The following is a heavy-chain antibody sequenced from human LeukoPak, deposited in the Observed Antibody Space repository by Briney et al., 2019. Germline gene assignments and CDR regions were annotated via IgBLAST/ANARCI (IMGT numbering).Heavy chain of an antibody. D-gene: IGHD3-22*01. Sequence: PSETLSLTCTVSGGSISSYYWSWIRQPPGKGLEWIGYIYYSGSTNYNPSLKSRVTISVDTSKNQFSLKLSSVTAADTAVYHCARDRGSGYYLDAFDIWGQGTMVTVSS. CDR2: IYYSGST. V-gene: IGHV4-59*01. CDR1: GGSISSYY. CDR3: ARDRGSGYYLDAFDI. J-gene: IGHJ3*02.